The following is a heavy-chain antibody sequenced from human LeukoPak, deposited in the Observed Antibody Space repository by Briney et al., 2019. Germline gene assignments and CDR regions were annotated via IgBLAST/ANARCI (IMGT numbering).Heavy chain of an antibody. Sequence: SVKVSCKASGGTFSSYAISWVRQAPGQGLEWMGGIIPIFGTANYAQKLQGRVTITADESTSTAYMELSSLRSEDTAVYYCARGGDYSKLPLCFDYWGQGTLVTVSS. CDR1: GGTFSSYA. CDR3: ARGGDYSKLPLCFDY. V-gene: IGHV1-69*13. D-gene: IGHD4-11*01. CDR2: IIPIFGTA. J-gene: IGHJ4*02.